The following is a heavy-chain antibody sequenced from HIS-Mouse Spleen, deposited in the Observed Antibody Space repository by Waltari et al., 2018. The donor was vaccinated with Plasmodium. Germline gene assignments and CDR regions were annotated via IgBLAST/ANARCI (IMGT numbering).Heavy chain of an antibody. CDR3: ARRAYYYDSSGYGTFDY. D-gene: IGHD3-22*01. V-gene: IGHV1-2*02. J-gene: IGHJ4*02. CDR2: SKPNSGGT. CDR1: AYTFTGYY. Sequence: QVQLVQSGAEVKKPGASVKVSCKASAYTFTGYYMPWVRQAPGQGLEWMGWSKPNSGGTNYAQKFQGRVTMTRDTSISTAYMELSRLRSDDTAVYYCARRAYYYDSSGYGTFDYWGQGTVVTVSS.